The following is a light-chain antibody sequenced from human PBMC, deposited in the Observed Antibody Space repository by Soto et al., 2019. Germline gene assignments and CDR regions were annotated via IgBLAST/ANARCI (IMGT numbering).Light chain of an antibody. J-gene: IGLJ3*02. CDR2: RVI. CDR1: SSDIGRYDY. Sequence: QSALTEPASVSGSPGQSITISCTGTSSDIGRYDYVSWYQQFPGKAPKLMIYRVINRPSGVSDRFSGSKSGNSASLSISGLQPEDEASYFCGSYTSATTWVFGRGTKLTVL. CDR3: GSYTSATTWV. V-gene: IGLV2-14*03.